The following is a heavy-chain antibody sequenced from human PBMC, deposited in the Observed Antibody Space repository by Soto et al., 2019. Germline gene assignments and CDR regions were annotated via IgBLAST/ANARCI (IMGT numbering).Heavy chain of an antibody. J-gene: IGHJ4*02. V-gene: IGHV2-5*02. D-gene: IGHD3-16*02. CDR1: GFSLSTSGVG. Sequence: QITLKESGPTLVKPTQTLTLTCTFSGFSLSTSGVGVGWIRQPPGKALEWLALIYWDDDKRYSPSLKSRLTITKDTSKNQVVLTMTNMDPVDTATYYCAHSAQLPPYDYVWGSYRYQYYFDYWGQGTLVTVSS. CDR3: AHSAQLPPYDYVWGSYRYQYYFDY. CDR2: IYWDDDK.